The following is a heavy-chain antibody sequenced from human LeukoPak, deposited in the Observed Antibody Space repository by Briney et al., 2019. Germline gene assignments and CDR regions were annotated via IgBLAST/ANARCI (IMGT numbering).Heavy chain of an antibody. V-gene: IGHV3-33*01. Sequence: GGSLRLSCAASGFTFSSYGMHWVRQAPGKGLEWVAVIWYDGSNKYYADSVKGRFTISRDNSKNTLYLQMNSLRAEDTAVYYCARDFGRYWRYFDYWGQGTLVTVSS. CDR2: IWYDGSNK. CDR3: ARDFGRYWRYFDY. J-gene: IGHJ4*02. CDR1: GFTFSSYG. D-gene: IGHD2-8*02.